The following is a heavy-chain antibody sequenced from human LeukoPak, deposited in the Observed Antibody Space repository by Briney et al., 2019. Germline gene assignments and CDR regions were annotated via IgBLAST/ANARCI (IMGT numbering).Heavy chain of an antibody. Sequence: GGSLRLSCAASGFTFSSYSMNWVRQAPGKGLEWVSAISSSSNYIYYAVSVKGRFTISRDNAKNSLFLQMNSLRAEDTAVYYCARVPVLLTMGGDYWGQGTLVTVSS. J-gene: IGHJ4*02. CDR1: GFTFSSYS. CDR2: ISSSSNYI. CDR3: ARVPVLLTMGGDY. V-gene: IGHV3-21*01. D-gene: IGHD2/OR15-2a*01.